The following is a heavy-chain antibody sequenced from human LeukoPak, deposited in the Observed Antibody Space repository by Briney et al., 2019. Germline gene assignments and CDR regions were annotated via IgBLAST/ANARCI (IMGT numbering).Heavy chain of an antibody. CDR3: ARALKSITIFGVVSNSYYYYMDV. V-gene: IGHV1-8*01. J-gene: IGHJ6*03. CDR1: GYTFTSYD. D-gene: IGHD3-3*01. CDR2: MSPDSGNT. Sequence: GASVKVSCKASGYTFTSYDINWVRQATGQGLEWMGWMSPDSGNTGYAQKFQGRVTITRNTSISTAYMELSSLRSEDTAVYYCARALKSITIFGVVSNSYYYYMDVWGKGTTVTVSS.